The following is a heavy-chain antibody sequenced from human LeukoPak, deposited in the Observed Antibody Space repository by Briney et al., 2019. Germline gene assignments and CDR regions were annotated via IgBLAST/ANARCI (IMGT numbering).Heavy chain of an antibody. V-gene: IGHV4-4*07. CDR1: GDSISDFY. CDR2: IYASGST. D-gene: IGHD3-22*01. Sequence: PSETLSLTCTVSGDSISDFYWSWIRQPAGKGLEWIGRIYASGSTNYNPSLKSRVTMTRDTSTSTVYMELSSLRSEDTAVYYCARDRNYYDSSGYYYVEFDPWGQGTLVTVSS. J-gene: IGHJ5*02. CDR3: ARDRNYYDSSGYYYVEFDP.